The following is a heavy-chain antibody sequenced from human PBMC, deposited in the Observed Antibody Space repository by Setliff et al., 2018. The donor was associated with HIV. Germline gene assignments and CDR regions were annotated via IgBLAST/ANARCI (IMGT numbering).Heavy chain of an antibody. CDR2: LSGSGVTS. J-gene: IGHJ3*02. V-gene: IGHV3-23*01. D-gene: IGHD4-17*01. CDR3: VKDGDYRNGDYDAFDI. CDR1: GFSFSRYA. Sequence: QPGGSLRLSCAASGFSFSRYAMGWVRQAPGKGLEWVSSLSGSGVTSYYADSVKGRFTISRDNSKSTVDPQMTSLTAEDTAVYYCVKDGDYRNGDYDAFDIWGQGTMVTVSS.